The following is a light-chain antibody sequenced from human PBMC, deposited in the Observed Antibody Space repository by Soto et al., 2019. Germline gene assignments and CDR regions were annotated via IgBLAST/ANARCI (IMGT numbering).Light chain of an antibody. V-gene: IGKV1-33*01. J-gene: IGKJ5*01. Sequence: DFQMTQSPSSLSASVGDRVTITCRATQAIKNFLNWYQQKPGRAPKLLISDASTLQRGVPSRFSGSGSGTHFTFVISSPLPEDVGTYYCQQSDNLPLTFGQGTRLDIK. CDR1: QAIKNF. CDR3: QQSDNLPLT. CDR2: DAS.